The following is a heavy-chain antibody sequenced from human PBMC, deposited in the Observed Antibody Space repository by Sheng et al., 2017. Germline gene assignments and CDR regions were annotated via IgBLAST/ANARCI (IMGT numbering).Heavy chain of an antibody. CDR3: ARGSSWYPFDY. CDR1: GFAFATCD. CDR2: ISFEGSKK. Sequence: QVQLVESGGGVVQPGRSLRLSCTVSGFAFATCDMHWVRQAPGKGLEWVAFISFEGSKKYHADSVKGRLTISRDNSKNTLYLQMSSVRPEDTAVYYCARGSSWYPFDYWGQGALVTVSS. V-gene: IGHV3-30*04. D-gene: IGHD6-13*01. J-gene: IGHJ4*02.